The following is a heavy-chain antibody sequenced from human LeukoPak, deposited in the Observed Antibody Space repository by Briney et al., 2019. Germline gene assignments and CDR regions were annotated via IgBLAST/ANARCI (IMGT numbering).Heavy chain of an antibody. CDR1: GFTFSSYG. J-gene: IGHJ6*02. D-gene: IGHD3-16*01. CDR2: ISYDGSNR. V-gene: IGHV3-30*18. CDR3: AKDHRNGANRPGLRFVGMDV. Sequence: GGSLRLSCATSGFTFSSYGMHWVRQAPGKGLEWVAVISYDGSNRYYADSVKGRFTISRDNSKNTLYLQMNSLRAEDTAVYYCAKDHRNGANRPGLRFVGMDVWGQGTTVTVSS.